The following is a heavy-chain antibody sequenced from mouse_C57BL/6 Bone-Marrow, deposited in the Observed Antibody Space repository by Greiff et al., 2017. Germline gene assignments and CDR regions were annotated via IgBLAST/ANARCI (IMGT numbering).Heavy chain of an antibody. V-gene: IGHV7-1*01. J-gene: IGHJ4*01. CDR3: ARDALYTPAMDY. D-gene: IGHD2-12*01. CDR2: SRNKANDYTT. CDR1: GFTFSDFY. Sequence: EVQLVESGGGLVQSGRSLRLSCATSGFTFSDFYMEWVRQAPGKGLEWIAASRNKANDYTTEYSASVKGRFIVSRDTSQSILYLQMDDLRAEDTAIYYCARDALYTPAMDYWGQGTSVTVSS.